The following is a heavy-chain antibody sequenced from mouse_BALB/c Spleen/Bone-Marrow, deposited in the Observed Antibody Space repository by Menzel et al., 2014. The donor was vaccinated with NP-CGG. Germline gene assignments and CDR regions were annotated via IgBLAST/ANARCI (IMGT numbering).Heavy chain of an antibody. J-gene: IGHJ2*01. CDR1: GFSLTSYG. D-gene: IGHD1-1*01. Sequence: QVQLKESGPGLVQPSQSLSITCTVSGFSLTSYGVHWVRQSPGKGLEWLGVMWGGGSTDYNAAFISRLSISKDNSKSQVFFKMNSLQVNDTAIYYCARYGNILDYWGQGTTFTVAS. CDR2: MWGGGST. CDR3: ARYGNILDY. V-gene: IGHV2-2*02.